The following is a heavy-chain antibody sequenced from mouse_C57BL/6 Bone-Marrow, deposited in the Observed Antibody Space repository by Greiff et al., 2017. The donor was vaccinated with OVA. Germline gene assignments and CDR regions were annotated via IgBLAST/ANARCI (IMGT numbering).Heavy chain of an antibody. CDR1: GYTFTSYT. Sequence: SGAELARPGASVKMSCKASGYTFTSYTMHWVKQRPGQGLEWIGYINPSSGYTKYNQKFKDKATLTADKSSSTAYMQLSSLTSEDSAVYYCANSNIYYFDYWGQGTTLTVSS. J-gene: IGHJ2*01. D-gene: IGHD2-5*01. CDR3: ANSNIYYFDY. CDR2: INPSSGYT. V-gene: IGHV1-4*01.